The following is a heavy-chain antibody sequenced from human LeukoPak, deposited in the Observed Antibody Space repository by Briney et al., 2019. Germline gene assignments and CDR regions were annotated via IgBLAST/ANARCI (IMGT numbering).Heavy chain of an antibody. Sequence: SVKVSCKASGGTFSSYAISWVRQAPGQGLEWMGRIIPIFGTAHYAQKFQGRVTITTDESTSTAYMELSSLRSEDTAVYYCVLEGNWNYIARLGITGFDPWGQGTLVTVSS. D-gene: IGHD1-7*01. V-gene: IGHV1-69*05. CDR2: IIPIFGTA. CDR1: GGTFSSYA. CDR3: VLEGNWNYIARLGITGFDP. J-gene: IGHJ5*02.